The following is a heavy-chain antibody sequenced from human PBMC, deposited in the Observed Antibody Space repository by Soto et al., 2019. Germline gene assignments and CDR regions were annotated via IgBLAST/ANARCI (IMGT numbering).Heavy chain of an antibody. CDR2: IYYSGRP. CDR3: ARDGGCMDV. CDR1: GGSISIYY. Sequence: QVQLQESGPGLVKPSETLSLTCTVSGGSISIYYWSWIRQPPGKGLEWIGYIYYSGRPNYNPSLKSRVTISVDTSKNQFSLKLSSVTAADTAVYYCARDGGCMDVWGQGTTVTVSS. J-gene: IGHJ6*02. V-gene: IGHV4-59*01.